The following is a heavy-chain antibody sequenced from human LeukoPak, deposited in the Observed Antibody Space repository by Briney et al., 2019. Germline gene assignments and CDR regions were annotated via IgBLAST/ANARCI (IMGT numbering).Heavy chain of an antibody. CDR2: IYYSGST. Sequence: SETLTLTCTVSGGSISSYYWGWIRQPPGKGLEWIGSIYYSGSTNYNPSLKSRVTISVDTSKNQFSLKLSSVTAADTAVYYCARQVGGNWGSGYSDYWGQGTLVTVSS. V-gene: IGHV4-59*08. CDR3: ARQVGGNWGSGYSDY. CDR1: GGSISSYY. J-gene: IGHJ4*02. D-gene: IGHD7-27*01.